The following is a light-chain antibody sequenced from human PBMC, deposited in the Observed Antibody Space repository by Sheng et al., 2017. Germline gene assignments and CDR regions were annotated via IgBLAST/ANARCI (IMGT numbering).Light chain of an antibody. CDR3: QQLNSYPLT. V-gene: IGKV1-9*01. CDR2: AAS. J-gene: IGKJ4*01. Sequence: IQLTQSPSSLSASVGDRVTITCRASQGISSYLAWYHQKPGKVPKLLIYAASTLQSGVPSRFSGSGSGTDFTLTISSLQPEDFATYYCQQLNSYPLTFGGGTK. CDR1: QGISSY.